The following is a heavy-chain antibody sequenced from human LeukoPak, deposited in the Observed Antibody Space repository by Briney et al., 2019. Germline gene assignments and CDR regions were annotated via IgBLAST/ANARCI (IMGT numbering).Heavy chain of an antibody. J-gene: IGHJ4*02. Sequence: GGSLRLSCAASGFTFTSYAMSWVRQAPGKGLEWVSSISGSGDNTFYAHSVKGRFTVSSDNSKNTLYLQMNTLRAEDTAAYHCAKGRNEDGDAALNYWGQGTLVTVSS. D-gene: IGHD4-17*01. V-gene: IGHV3-23*01. CDR3: AKGRNEDGDAALNY. CDR2: ISGSGDNT. CDR1: GFTFTSYA.